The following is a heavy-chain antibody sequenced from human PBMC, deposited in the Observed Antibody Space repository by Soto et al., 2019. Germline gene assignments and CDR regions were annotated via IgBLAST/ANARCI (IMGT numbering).Heavy chain of an antibody. CDR3: AKVSGDYSGGDYFDF. CDR1: GFIFSSFA. CDR2: IIGSGAST. J-gene: IGHJ4*02. V-gene: IGHV3-23*01. D-gene: IGHD4-17*01. Sequence: EVQLLESGGGLIQPGGSLRLSCAASGFIFSSFAMGWVRQAPGKGLEWVSAIIGSGASTYYADSVKGRSTVSRDNSRNPLYLAMDSLRADDTAVYYCAKVSGDYSGGDYFDFWGQGPLVTVSS.